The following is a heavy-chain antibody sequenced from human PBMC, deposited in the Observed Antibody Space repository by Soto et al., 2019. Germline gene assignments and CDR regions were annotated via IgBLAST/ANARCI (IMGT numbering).Heavy chain of an antibody. CDR3: ASGGGYSYMDV. J-gene: IGHJ6*03. CDR1: GASFSGYH. CDR2: INHSGST. D-gene: IGHD3-16*01. Sequence: PSETLFLTCAVYGASFSGYHWSWIRQPPGKGLEWIGEINHSGSTNYNPSLKSRVTISIDTSMNQFSLKLSSMTAADTATYHCASGGGYSYMDVWGKGTTVTVS. V-gene: IGHV4-34*01.